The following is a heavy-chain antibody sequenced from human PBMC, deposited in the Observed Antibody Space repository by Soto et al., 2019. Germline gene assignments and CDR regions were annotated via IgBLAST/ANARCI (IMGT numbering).Heavy chain of an antibody. CDR2: IIPILGIA. V-gene: IGHV1-69*02. CDR1: GGTFSSYT. CDR3: ARVGDSSGWYFDP. J-gene: IGHJ5*02. Sequence: QVQLVQSGAEVKKPGSSVKVSCKASGGTFSSYTISWVRQAPGQGLEWMGRIIPILGIANYAQKFQGRVTITADKSTSTAYMELSSLRSEDTAVYYCARVGDSSGWYFDPWGQGTLVTVSS. D-gene: IGHD6-19*01.